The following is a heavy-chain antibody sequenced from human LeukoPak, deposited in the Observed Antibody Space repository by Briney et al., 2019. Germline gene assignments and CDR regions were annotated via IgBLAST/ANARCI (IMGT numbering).Heavy chain of an antibody. J-gene: IGHJ4*02. CDR3: ARVFGGYSYGYRFDY. CDR1: GGTFSSYA. CDR2: IIPILGIA. D-gene: IGHD5-18*01. V-gene: IGHV1-69*04. Sequence: ASVKVSCKASGGTFSSYAISWVRQAPGQGLEWMGRIIPILGIANYAQKFQGRVTITADKSTSTAYMELSSLRSEDTAVYYCARVFGGYSYGYRFDYWGQGTLVTVSS.